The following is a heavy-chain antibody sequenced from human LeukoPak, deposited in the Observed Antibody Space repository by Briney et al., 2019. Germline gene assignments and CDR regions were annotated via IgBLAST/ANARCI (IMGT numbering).Heavy chain of an antibody. Sequence: SETLSLTCTVSGGSISIYYWSWIRQPPEKGLECIGYIYYSGSTNYNPSLKSRVTISVDTSKNQFSLKLSSVTAADTAVYYCARARTYYYDMGPFDIWGQGTMVTVSS. J-gene: IGHJ3*02. D-gene: IGHD3-22*01. CDR2: IYYSGST. V-gene: IGHV4-59*01. CDR3: ARARTYYYDMGPFDI. CDR1: GGSISIYY.